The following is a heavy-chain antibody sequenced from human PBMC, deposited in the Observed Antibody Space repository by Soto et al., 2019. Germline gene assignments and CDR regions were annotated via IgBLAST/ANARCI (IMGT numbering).Heavy chain of an antibody. CDR1: GNRFTSYG. J-gene: IGHJ4*02. CDR3: AVGYCSMTPCLRVAGSAFDV. CDR2: ISPYSGNT. V-gene: IGHV1-18*01. Sequence: QVQLVQSGPEVKKPGASVTVSCKASGNRFTSYGFSWVRQAPGQGLEWMGWISPYSGNTKYSQNVQGRITMTADTSTRTAYLGLRSLRSNDTAVIYSAVGYCSMTPCLRVAGSAFDVWGQGTVLIVSS. D-gene: IGHD2-2*03.